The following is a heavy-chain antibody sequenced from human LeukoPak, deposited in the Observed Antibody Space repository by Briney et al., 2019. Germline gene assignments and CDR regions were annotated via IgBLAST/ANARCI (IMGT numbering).Heavy chain of an antibody. Sequence: GASVKVSFKTSGYTFSIYAITWLRQTPGQGLEWMGWIRPYNDDTNYAQNFQARVAMTADTSTKTVYMELRRLTSYDTAVYFCAGEGSYGDYLTLDYWGQGTLVTVSS. CDR1: GYTFSIYA. CDR2: IRPYNDDT. J-gene: IGHJ4*02. CDR3: AGEGSYGDYLTLDY. V-gene: IGHV1-18*04. D-gene: IGHD4-17*01.